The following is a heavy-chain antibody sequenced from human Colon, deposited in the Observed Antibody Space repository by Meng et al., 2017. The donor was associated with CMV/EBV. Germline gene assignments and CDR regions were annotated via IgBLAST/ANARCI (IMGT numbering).Heavy chain of an antibody. CDR2: IGTVGDT. CDR3: ARARSPTHFDY. Sequence: GGSLRLSCAASGFVFSTSAMSWVRQAPGKGLEWVSSIGTVGDTYSIGSVKGRFIISREDAKNSVYLQMNGLRDGDTGLYYCARARSPTHFDYWGQGALVTVSS. J-gene: IGHJ4*02. CDR1: GFVFSTSA. V-gene: IGHV3-13*01.